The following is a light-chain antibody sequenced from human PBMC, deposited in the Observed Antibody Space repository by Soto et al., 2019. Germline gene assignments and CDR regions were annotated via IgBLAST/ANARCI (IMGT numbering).Light chain of an antibody. V-gene: IGKV1-8*01. CDR3: QQYYSYVWT. CDR1: QGISSY. CDR2: AAS. Sequence: AIRMTQSPSSFSASTGDRVTITCRASQGISSYLAWYQQKPGKAPKLLIYAASTLQSGVPSRFSGSGSGTDFTLTISSLQSEDFATYYCQQYYSYVWTFGQGTKVEIK. J-gene: IGKJ1*01.